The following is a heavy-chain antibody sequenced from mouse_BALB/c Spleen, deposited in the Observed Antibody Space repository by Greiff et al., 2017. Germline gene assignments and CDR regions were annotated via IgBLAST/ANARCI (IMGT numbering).Heavy chain of an antibody. V-gene: IGHV1S81*02. D-gene: IGHD2-10*02. Sequence: QVQLQQPGAELVKPGASVKLSCKASGYTFTSYYMYWVKQRPGQGLEWIGGINPSNGGTNFNEKFKSKATLTVDKSSSTAYMQLSSLTSEDSAVYYCTRKYGNYDWFAYWGQGTLVTVSA. CDR3: TRKYGNYDWFAY. CDR2: INPSNGGT. J-gene: IGHJ3*01. CDR1: GYTFTSYY.